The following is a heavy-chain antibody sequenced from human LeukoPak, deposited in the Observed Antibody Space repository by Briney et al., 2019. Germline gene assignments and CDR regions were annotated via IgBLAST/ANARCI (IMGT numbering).Heavy chain of an antibody. CDR2: ISGNGGSA. Sequence: GGSLRLSCAASGFTFSNYAMSWVRQAPGKGLEWVSSISGNGGSAYYADSVQGRFTISRDNSKNTLYLQMNSLRAEDTAVYYCAKLPPGIAAAGTKYVSPYYYMDVWGKGTTVTVSS. CDR1: GFTFSNYA. CDR3: AKLPPGIAAAGTKYVSPYYYMDV. D-gene: IGHD6-13*01. V-gene: IGHV3-23*01. J-gene: IGHJ6*03.